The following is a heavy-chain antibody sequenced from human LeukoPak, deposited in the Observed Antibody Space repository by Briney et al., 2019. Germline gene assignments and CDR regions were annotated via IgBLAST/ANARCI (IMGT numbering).Heavy chain of an antibody. CDR3: AREDASSLDV. D-gene: IGHD6-6*01. J-gene: IGHJ6*04. Sequence: GGSLRLSCAAFGFTFSNYWMHWVRQAPGKGLVWVSRINSDGINTSYADSVKGRFTISRDNAKNSLYLQINSLRAEDTAVYYCAREDASSLDVWGKGTTVTVSS. CDR1: GFTFSNYW. CDR2: INSDGINT. V-gene: IGHV3-74*01.